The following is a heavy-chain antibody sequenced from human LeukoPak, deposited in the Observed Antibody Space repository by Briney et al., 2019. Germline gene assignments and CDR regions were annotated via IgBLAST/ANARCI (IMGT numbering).Heavy chain of an antibody. J-gene: IGHJ4*02. D-gene: IGHD6-13*01. CDR3: ARDEWQQLVLLVY. V-gene: IGHV1-18*01. Sequence: GASVKVSCQASGYTFTSHGISWERHAPGQGLEWMGWISAYNGNTNYAQRLQGRVTLTTDTSTSTAYLELRSLRSDDTAVYYCARDEWQQLVLLVYWGQGTLVTVSS. CDR1: GYTFTSHG. CDR2: ISAYNGNT.